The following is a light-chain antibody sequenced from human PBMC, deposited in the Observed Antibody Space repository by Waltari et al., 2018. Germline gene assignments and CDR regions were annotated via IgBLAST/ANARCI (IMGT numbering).Light chain of an antibody. J-gene: IGKJ4*01. CDR1: QDISNY. CDR2: DVP. Sequence: DIQMTQSPSSLSASVGDRVTITCQASQDISNYLNWFQQKPGKAPNLRIYDVPNLETGVPSRFSGSGSGTEFTFTISSLQPEEIATYYCQDYDNLPPLTFGGGTKVEIK. CDR3: QDYDNLPPLT. V-gene: IGKV1-33*01.